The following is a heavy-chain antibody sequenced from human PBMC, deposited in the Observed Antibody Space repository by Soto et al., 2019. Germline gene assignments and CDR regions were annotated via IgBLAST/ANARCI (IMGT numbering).Heavy chain of an antibody. CDR1: GFSLRTSGVG. CDR2: IYWDDDK. Sequence: QLTLKESGPTLVQPPQTLTLTCPLSGFSLRTSGVGVGWIRQPPGKALEWLALIYWDDDKRYSPSLKGKRTITKDTDKNQVAPTMTNMDPVDKATNHCARTMATNGPDALDIWGQGTMVTVSS. CDR3: ARTMATNGPDALDI. J-gene: IGHJ3*02. V-gene: IGHV2-5*02. D-gene: IGHD5-12*01.